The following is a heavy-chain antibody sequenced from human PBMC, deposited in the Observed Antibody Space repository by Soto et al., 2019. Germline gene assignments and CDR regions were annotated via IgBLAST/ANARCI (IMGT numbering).Heavy chain of an antibody. CDR3: PRGAAGRYYSDY. V-gene: IGHV3-74*01. CDR1: GFTFSSYW. Sequence: EVQLVESGGGLVQPGGSLRLSCAASGFTFSSYWIHWVRQAPGKGLVWVSRINGDGRTTNYADSVRGQFAISRDNAKNTVYLQMNSLRAEDTAVYYCPRGAAGRYYSDYWGQGTLVTVSS. D-gene: IGHD2-15*01. CDR2: INGDGRTT. J-gene: IGHJ4*02.